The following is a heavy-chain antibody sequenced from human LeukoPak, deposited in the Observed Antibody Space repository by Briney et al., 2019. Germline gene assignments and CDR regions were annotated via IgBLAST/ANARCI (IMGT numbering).Heavy chain of an antibody. Sequence: SVKVSCKASGGTFSSYAISWVRQAPGQGLEWMGRIIPIFGTANYAQKFQGRVTITTDESTSTAYMELSSLRPEDTAVYYCARDQGIAAAGTIWGQGTLVTVSS. J-gene: IGHJ4*02. V-gene: IGHV1-69*05. CDR1: GGTFSSYA. D-gene: IGHD6-13*01. CDR3: ARDQGIAAAGTI. CDR2: IIPIFGTA.